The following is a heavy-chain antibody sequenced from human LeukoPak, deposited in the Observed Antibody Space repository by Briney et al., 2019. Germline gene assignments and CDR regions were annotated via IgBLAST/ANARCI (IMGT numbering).Heavy chain of an antibody. J-gene: IGHJ4*02. D-gene: IGHD6-13*01. CDR3: ARAGIAAAGYFDY. V-gene: IGHV3-66*01. Sequence: PGGSLRLSCAAPGFTVSSNYMSWVRQAPGKGLEWVSVIYSGGSTYYADSVKGRFTISRDNSKNTLYLQMNSLRAEDTAVYYCARAGIAAAGYFDYWGQGTLVTVSS. CDR1: GFTVSSNY. CDR2: IYSGGST.